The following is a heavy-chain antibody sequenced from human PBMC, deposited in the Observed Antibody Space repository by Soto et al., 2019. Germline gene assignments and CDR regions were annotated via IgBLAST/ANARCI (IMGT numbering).Heavy chain of an antibody. CDR3: ASVGATTNYYYYGMDV. D-gene: IGHD1-26*01. J-gene: IGHJ6*02. CDR1: GYSISSGYY. Sequence: SETLSLTCAVSGYSISSGYYWGWIRQPPGKGLEWIGSIYHSGSTYYNPSLKSRVTISVDTSKNQFSLKLSSVTAADTAVYYCASVGATTNYYYYGMDVWGQGTTVTVSS. CDR2: IYHSGST. V-gene: IGHV4-38-2*01.